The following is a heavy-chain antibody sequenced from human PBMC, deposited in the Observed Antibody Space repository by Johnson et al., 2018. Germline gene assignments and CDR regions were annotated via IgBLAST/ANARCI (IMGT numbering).Heavy chain of an antibody. D-gene: IGHD3-10*01. Sequence: QVQLVQSGAEVKKPGASXKVSCKASGYIFSSYAMHWVRQAPGQRLEWMGWINAGNGNTKYSQKFQGRVTITRDTSASTVYIDLSGLISEETAVDYGARESGLLRGADLDVWGKGTTVTVSS. CDR3: ARESGLLRGADLDV. CDR2: INAGNGNT. V-gene: IGHV1-3*01. J-gene: IGHJ6*04. CDR1: GYIFSSYA.